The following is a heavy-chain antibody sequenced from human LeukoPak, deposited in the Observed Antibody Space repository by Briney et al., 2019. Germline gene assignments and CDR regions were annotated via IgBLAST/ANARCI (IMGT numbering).Heavy chain of an antibody. D-gene: IGHD1-26*01. CDR2: VSQSGST. Sequence: PSETLSLTCTVSGGSISNSNWWSWVRQPPGKGLEWIGEVSQSGSTNYNPSLKSRVTISVDTSKNQFSLKLSSVTAADTAVYYCARHSSLWELQWVKEKYYFDYWGQGTLVTVSS. CDR1: GGSISNSNW. J-gene: IGHJ4*02. V-gene: IGHV4-4*02. CDR3: ARHSSLWELQWVKEKYYFDY.